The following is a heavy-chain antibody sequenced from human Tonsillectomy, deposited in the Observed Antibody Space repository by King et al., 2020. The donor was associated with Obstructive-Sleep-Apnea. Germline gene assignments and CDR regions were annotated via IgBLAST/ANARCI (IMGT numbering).Heavy chain of an antibody. CDR1: GESFSGFY. D-gene: IGHD4-23*01. V-gene: IGHV4-34*01. J-gene: IGHJ6*02. CDR2: INHRGST. Sequence: VQLQQWGAGLLKPSETLSLTCAVYGESFSGFYWSWIRQPPGKGLEWIGEINHRGSTNYNPSLKSRFTISVDTSKNQFSLKLGSLTAADTAVYYCARDYGGYGMDVWGQGTTVTVSS. CDR3: ARDYGGYGMDV.